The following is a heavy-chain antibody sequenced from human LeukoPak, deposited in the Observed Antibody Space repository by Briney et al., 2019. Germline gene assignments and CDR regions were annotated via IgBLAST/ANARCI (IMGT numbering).Heavy chain of an antibody. CDR2: MNPGSGDT. J-gene: IGHJ4*02. CDR1: GYTFTTHD. CDR3: ARGLGDYNTDWFPVSGY. Sequence: GASVKVSCKASGYTFTTHDLTWVRQATGQGLEWMGWMNPGSGDTAYAQKFQGRVTMTRYTSMSTAYMELNSLGSEGTAIYYCARGLGDYNTDWFPVSGYWGQGTPVTVSS. V-gene: IGHV1-8*01. D-gene: IGHD3-9*01.